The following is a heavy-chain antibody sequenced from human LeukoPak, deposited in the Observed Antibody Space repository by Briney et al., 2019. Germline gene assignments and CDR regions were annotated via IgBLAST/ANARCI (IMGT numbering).Heavy chain of an antibody. CDR2: ISHTGSTM. Sequence: GGSLRLSCAASGFSFSSYSMNWVRQAPGKGLEWVSYISHTGSTMSYADSVKGRFTISRDNARNSLYLQMNSLRAEDTAVYYCARGAYGSGSYGVLVYWGQGTLVTVSS. D-gene: IGHD3-10*01. CDR1: GFSFSSYS. CDR3: ARGAYGSGSYGVLVY. V-gene: IGHV3-48*04. J-gene: IGHJ4*02.